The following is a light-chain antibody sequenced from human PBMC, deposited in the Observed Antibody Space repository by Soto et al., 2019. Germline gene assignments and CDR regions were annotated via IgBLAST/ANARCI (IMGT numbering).Light chain of an antibody. CDR3: QQTYITPIT. CDR2: ASS. Sequence: DIQMTQSPSSLSASVGDRVTITCRASQTISSYLNWYQQRPGKAPNLLIYASSSLQSGVPPRFSGSTSGTDFTHTISSLQADDFATYYCQQTYITPITFGHGTRLEIK. CDR1: QTISSY. J-gene: IGKJ5*01. V-gene: IGKV1-39*01.